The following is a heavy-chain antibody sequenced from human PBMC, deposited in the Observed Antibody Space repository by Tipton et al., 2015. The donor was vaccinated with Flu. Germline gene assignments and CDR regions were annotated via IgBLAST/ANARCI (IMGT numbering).Heavy chain of an antibody. D-gene: IGHD6-6*01. CDR3: AREGRREQLALDY. Sequence: LRLSCVVHGGSFSGYYWGWIRQPPGKGLEWIGSIYYSGSTYYNPSLKSRVTISVDTSKNQFSLKLSSVTAADTAVYYCAREGRREQLALDYWGQGTLVTVSS. V-gene: IGHV4-34*01. J-gene: IGHJ4*02. CDR1: GGSFSGYY. CDR2: IYYSGST.